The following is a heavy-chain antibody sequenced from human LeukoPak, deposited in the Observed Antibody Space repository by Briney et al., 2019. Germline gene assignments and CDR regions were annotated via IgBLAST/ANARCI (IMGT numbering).Heavy chain of an antibody. CDR1: GGSINSYY. V-gene: IGHV4-59*01. D-gene: IGHD6-6*01. CDR3: ARWQYTISSGWFDP. J-gene: IGHJ5*02. Sequence: SETLSLTCSVSGGSINSYYWSWIRQPPGKGLEWLGYIYYSGSTNYNPSLKSRITISVDTSKNQFSLKLSSVTAADTAVYYCARWQYTISSGWFDPWGQGTLVTVSS. CDR2: IYYSGST.